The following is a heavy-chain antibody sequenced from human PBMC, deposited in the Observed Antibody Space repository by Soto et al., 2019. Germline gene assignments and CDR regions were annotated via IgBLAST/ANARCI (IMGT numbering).Heavy chain of an antibody. D-gene: IGHD3-10*01. CDR1: GFTFSSYA. V-gene: IGHV3-23*01. CDR3: AKGLLTYYYGSGSLEYYFDY. CDR2: ISGSGGST. J-gene: IGHJ4*02. Sequence: GSLRLSCAASGFTFSSYAMSWVRQAPGKGLEWVSAISGSGGSTYYADSVKGRFTISRDNSKNTLYLQMNSLRAEDTAVYYCAKGLLTYYYGSGSLEYYFDYWGQGTLVTVSS.